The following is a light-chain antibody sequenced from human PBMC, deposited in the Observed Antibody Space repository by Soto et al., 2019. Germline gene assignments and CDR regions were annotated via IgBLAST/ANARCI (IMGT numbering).Light chain of an antibody. J-gene: IGLJ1*01. CDR2: SNN. Sequence: QSVLTQPPSASGTPGQKVTISCSGSSSNIGSNTVTWYQHLPGTAPKLLIYSNNQRSSGVPGRFSGSKSGTSASLAITGVQSEDGADYYCAAWDDSLHVYFFGTGTK. CDR1: SSNIGSNT. CDR3: AAWDDSLHVYF. V-gene: IGLV1-44*01.